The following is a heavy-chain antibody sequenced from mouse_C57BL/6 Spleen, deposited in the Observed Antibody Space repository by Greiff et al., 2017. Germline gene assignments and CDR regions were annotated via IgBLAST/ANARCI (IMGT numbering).Heavy chain of an antibody. CDR3: ARGGTCMDY. J-gene: IGHJ4*01. Sequence: EVKLMESEGGLVQPGSSMKLSCTASGFTFSDYYMAWVRQVPEKGLEWVANINYDGSSTYYLDTLKSRFIISRDNAKNILYLQMGSLKSEDTATYYCARGGTCMDYWGQGTSVTVSS. D-gene: IGHD3-3*01. V-gene: IGHV5-16*01. CDR1: GFTFSDYY. CDR2: INYDGSST.